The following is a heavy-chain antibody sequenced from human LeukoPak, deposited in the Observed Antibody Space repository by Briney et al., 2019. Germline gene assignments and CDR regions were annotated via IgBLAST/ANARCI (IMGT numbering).Heavy chain of an antibody. CDR2: ISSSSSYT. J-gene: IGHJ5*02. CDR1: GFTFSDYY. V-gene: IGHV3-11*06. Sequence: GGSLRLSCAASGFTFSDYYMSWIRQAPGKGLEWVSYISSSSSYTNYADSVKGRFTISRDNAKSSLYLQMNSLRAEDTAVYYCARDPRSRYCSSTSCSGGWFDPWGQGTLVTVSS. D-gene: IGHD2-2*01. CDR3: ARDPRSRYCSSTSCSGGWFDP.